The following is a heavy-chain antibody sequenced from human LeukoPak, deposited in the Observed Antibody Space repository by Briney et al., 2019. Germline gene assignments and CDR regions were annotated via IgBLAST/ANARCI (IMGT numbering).Heavy chain of an antibody. CDR2: VYYTGTT. Sequence: PSETLSLTCTVSGVSMNSRQYYWGWIRQTPGKGLERLGDVYYTGTTYSNPSLRTRLNISLDTSKNQFSLSLDSVTAADTARYYCTRGEASDSLYWRYFDLWGHGTLVTVSS. CDR3: TRGEASDSLYWRYFDL. V-gene: IGHV4-39*01. J-gene: IGHJ2*01. CDR1: GVSMNSRQYY. D-gene: IGHD2-8*02.